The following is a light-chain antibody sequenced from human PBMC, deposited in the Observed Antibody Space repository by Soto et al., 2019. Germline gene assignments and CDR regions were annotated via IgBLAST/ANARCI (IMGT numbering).Light chain of an antibody. CDR2: RNN. J-gene: IGLJ2*01. Sequence: QSVLTQPPSASGTPGQRVTISCSGSSSNIGSNDVYWYQHVPGTAPKLLIYRNNQRPSGVPDRFSGSKSGTSASLAISGLRSADEADYYCAPWDDTLSAVVFGGGTKLTVL. V-gene: IGLV1-47*01. CDR1: SSNIGSND. CDR3: APWDDTLSAVV.